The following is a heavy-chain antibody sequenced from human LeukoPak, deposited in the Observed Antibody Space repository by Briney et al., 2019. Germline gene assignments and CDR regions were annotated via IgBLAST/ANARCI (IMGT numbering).Heavy chain of an antibody. CDR3: TTEGLRLGEVTFDP. D-gene: IGHD3-16*01. CDR2: IKSKTDGGTT. J-gene: IGHJ5*02. V-gene: IGHV3-15*01. CDR1: GFTFSNAW. Sequence: GGSLRLSCAASGFTFSNAWMSWVRQAPGKGLEWVGRIKSKTDGGTTDYAAPVKGRFTISRDDSKNTLYLQMNSLKTEDTAVYCCTTEGLRLGEVTFDPWGQGTLVTVSS.